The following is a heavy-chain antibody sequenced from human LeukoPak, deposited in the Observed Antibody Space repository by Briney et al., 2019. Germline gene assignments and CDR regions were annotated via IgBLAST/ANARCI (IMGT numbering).Heavy chain of an antibody. CDR2: INSDGSST. CDR3: ARGPGAFDI. V-gene: IGHV3-74*01. Sequence: GPLRLSCVASGFMFSSYWMNWVRQAPGKGLVWVSRINSDGSSTSYADSVKGRFTISRDNAKNTLFLQMNSLRAEDTAVYYCARGPGAFDIWGQGTMVTVSS. J-gene: IGHJ3*02. D-gene: IGHD2-2*01. CDR1: GFMFSSYW.